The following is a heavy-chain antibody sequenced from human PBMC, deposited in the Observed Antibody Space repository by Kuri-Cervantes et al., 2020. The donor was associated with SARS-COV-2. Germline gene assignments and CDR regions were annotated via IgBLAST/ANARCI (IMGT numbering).Heavy chain of an antibody. Sequence: SETLSLTCTVSGGSISSYYWSWIRQPPGKGLEWIGYIYYSGSTNYNPSLKSRVTISVDTSKNQFSLKLSSVTAADTAVCYCARDHRGKNWNHRTFWYFDLWGRGTLVTVSS. CDR3: ARDHRGKNWNHRTFWYFDL. D-gene: IGHD1-14*01. V-gene: IGHV4-59*12. J-gene: IGHJ2*01. CDR2: IYYSGST. CDR1: GGSISSYY.